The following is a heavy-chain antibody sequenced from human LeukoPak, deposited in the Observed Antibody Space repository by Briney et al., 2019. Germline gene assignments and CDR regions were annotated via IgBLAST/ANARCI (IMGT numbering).Heavy chain of an antibody. Sequence: PSETLSLTCAVYGGSFSGYYWSWIRQPPGKGLEWIGEINHSGSTNYNPSLKSRVTISVDTSKNQFHLKLSSVTAADTAVYYCARGRGSYFLYYFDYWGQGTLVIVSS. V-gene: IGHV4-34*01. D-gene: IGHD2-15*01. CDR3: ARGRGSYFLYYFDY. CDR1: GGSFSGYY. J-gene: IGHJ4*02. CDR2: INHSGST.